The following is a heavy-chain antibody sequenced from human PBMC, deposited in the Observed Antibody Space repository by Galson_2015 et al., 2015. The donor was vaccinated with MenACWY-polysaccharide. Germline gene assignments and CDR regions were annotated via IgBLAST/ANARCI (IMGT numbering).Heavy chain of an antibody. CDR2: IGGSGSNT. V-gene: IGHV3-23*01. D-gene: IGHD2-2*01. J-gene: IGHJ4*02. CDR3: GRVRYSTGKYQFDY. Sequence: SLRLSCAASGFTFSNYAMSWVRQAPGKGLEWVSTIGGSGSNTHYADSVKGRFTISRDNSKNTLSLQMNSLRAEDTAVYYCGRVRYSTGKYQFDYWGQGTLVAVSS. CDR1: GFTFSNYA.